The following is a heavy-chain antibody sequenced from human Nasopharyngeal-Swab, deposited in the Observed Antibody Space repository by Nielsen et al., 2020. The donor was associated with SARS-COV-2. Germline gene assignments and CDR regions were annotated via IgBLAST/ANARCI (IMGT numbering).Heavy chain of an antibody. CDR1: GFTFSSYS. J-gene: IGHJ6*02. V-gene: IGHV3-48*02. CDR3: ARDEPPGYYYGMDV. Sequence: GGSLRLSCAASGFTFSSYSMNWVRQAPGKGLEWVSYISSSSSTIYYADSVKGRFTISRDNAKNSLYLQMNSLRDEDTAVYYCARDEPPGYYYGMDVWGQGTTVTVSS. CDR2: ISSSSSTI. D-gene: IGHD1-14*01.